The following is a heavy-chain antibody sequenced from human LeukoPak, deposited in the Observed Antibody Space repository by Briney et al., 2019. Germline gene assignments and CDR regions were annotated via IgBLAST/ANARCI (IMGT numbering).Heavy chain of an antibody. CDR1: GFTFSKYW. D-gene: IGHD1-26*01. J-gene: IGHJ2*01. Sequence: GGSLRLSCAASGFTFSKYWMHWVRHRPGEGLMWVSRINNDGSATVYADSVRGRFTISRDNDENTVYLQMSSLRSEDTAVYYCVRAGHQDYYSFHLWGRGTLVSVSS. CDR3: VRAGHQDYYSFHL. CDR2: INNDGSAT. V-gene: IGHV3-74*01.